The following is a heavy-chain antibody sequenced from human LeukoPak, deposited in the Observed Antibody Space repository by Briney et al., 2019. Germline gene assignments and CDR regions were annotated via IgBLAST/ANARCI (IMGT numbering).Heavy chain of an antibody. J-gene: IGHJ6*03. Sequence: PGGSLRLSCAASGFTFSSYGMHWVRQAPGKGLEWVAVISYDGSNKYYADSVKGRFTISRDNSKNTLYLQMNSLRAEDTAVYYCAKGLSDYMDVWGKGTTVTVSS. CDR1: GFTFSSYG. V-gene: IGHV3-30*18. CDR2: ISYDGSNK. CDR3: AKGLSDYMDV.